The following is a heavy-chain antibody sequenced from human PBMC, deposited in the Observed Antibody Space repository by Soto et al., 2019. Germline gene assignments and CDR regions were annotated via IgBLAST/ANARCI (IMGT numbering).Heavy chain of an antibody. J-gene: IGHJ5*02. D-gene: IGHD6-13*01. CDR1: GGSISSGGYY. CDR2: IYYSGST. Sequence: SETLSLTCTVSGGSISSGGYYWSWIRQHPGKGLEWIGYIYYSGSTYNNPSLKSRVTISVDTSKNQFSLKLSSVTAADTAVYYCARTPGYSSSWYWGGAWFDPWGQGTLVTVSS. CDR3: ARTPGYSSSWYWGGAWFDP. V-gene: IGHV4-31*03.